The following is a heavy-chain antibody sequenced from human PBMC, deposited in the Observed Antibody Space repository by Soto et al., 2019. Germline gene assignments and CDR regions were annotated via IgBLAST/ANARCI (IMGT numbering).Heavy chain of an antibody. Sequence: QVQLVESGGGVVQPGRSLRLSCAASGFTFSSYAMHWVRQAPGKGLEWVAVISYDGSNKYYADSVKGRFTISRDNSKNTLYLQMNSLMAEDTAVYYCAKAISGWYYEYWGQGTLVTVSS. V-gene: IGHV3-30*18. CDR1: GFTFSSYA. D-gene: IGHD6-19*01. CDR3: AKAISGWYYEY. CDR2: ISYDGSNK. J-gene: IGHJ4*02.